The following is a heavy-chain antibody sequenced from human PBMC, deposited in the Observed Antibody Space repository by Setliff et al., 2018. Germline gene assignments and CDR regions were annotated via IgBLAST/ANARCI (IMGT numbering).Heavy chain of an antibody. V-gene: IGHV3-7*01. CDR1: GFTFSSYW. CDR2: IKQDGSEK. CDR3: AREAVIDYGGNSDAFDI. Sequence: GGSLRLSCAASGFTFSSYWMSWVRQAPGKGLEWVANIKQDGSEKYYVDSVKGRFTISRDNAKNSLYLQMNSLRAEDTAVYYCAREAVIDYGGNSDAFDIWGQGKMVTVS. J-gene: IGHJ3*02. D-gene: IGHD4-17*01.